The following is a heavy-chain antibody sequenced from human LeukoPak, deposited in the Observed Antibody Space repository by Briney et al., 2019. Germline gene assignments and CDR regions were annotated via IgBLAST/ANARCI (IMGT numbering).Heavy chain of an antibody. CDR3: ARETYYYDSSGYPGTNCFDP. CDR1: GFTFDDYG. J-gene: IGHJ5*02. CDR2: IKQDGSEK. V-gene: IGHV3-7*01. D-gene: IGHD3-22*01. Sequence: GGSLRLSCAASGFTFDDYGMRWVRQAPGKGLELVAKIKQDGSEKYYVDSVQGRFTISRDNAKNSLYLQMNSLRAEDTAAYYCARETYYYDSSGYPGTNCFDPWGQGTLVTVSS.